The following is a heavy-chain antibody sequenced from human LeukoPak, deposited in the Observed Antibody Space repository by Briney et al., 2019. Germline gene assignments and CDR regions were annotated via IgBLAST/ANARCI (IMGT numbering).Heavy chain of an antibody. J-gene: IGHJ4*02. V-gene: IGHV3-23*01. D-gene: IGHD5-24*01. CDR2: VGPSGART. CDR3: AKDDAYLQYDD. Sequence: GGSLRLSCAASGFTFSHHGMNWVSQAPGKGLEWVSGVGPSGARTYYADSVKGRFTVSRDNSKNMVFLQMNSLRAEDTAIYYCAKDDAYLQYDDWGQGTLVTVSS. CDR1: GFTFSHHG.